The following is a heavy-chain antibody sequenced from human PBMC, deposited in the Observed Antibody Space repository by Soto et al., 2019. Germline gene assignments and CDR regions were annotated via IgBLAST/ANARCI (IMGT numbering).Heavy chain of an antibody. J-gene: IGHJ6*03. D-gene: IGHD3-9*01. CDR2: TYYRSKWYN. CDR3: ASERYFEARVDRSSYYYYMDV. CDR1: GDSVSSNSAA. Sequence: SQTLSLTCAISGDSVSSNSAAWNWIRQSPSRGLEWLGRTYYRSKWYNDYAVSVKSRITINPDTSKNQFSLQLNSVTPEDTALYYCASERYFEARVDRSSYYYYMDVWGKGTTVTVSS. V-gene: IGHV6-1*01.